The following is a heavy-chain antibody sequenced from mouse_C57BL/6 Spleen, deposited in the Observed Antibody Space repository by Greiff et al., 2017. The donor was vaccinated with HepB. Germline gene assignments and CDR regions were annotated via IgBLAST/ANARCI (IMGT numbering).Heavy chain of an antibody. CDR2: ISYDGSN. CDR1: GYSITSGYY. Sequence: VQLQQSGPGLVKPSQSLSLTCSVTGYSITSGYYWNWIRQFPGNNLEWMGYISYDGSNNYNPALKNRISITRDTSKNQFFLKLNSVTTEDTATYYCARGDDYPSYAMDYWGQGTSVTVSS. D-gene: IGHD2-4*01. V-gene: IGHV3-6*01. CDR3: ARGDDYPSYAMDY. J-gene: IGHJ4*01.